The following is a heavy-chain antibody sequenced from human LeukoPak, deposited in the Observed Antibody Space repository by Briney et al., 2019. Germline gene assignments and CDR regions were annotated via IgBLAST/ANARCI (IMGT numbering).Heavy chain of an antibody. V-gene: IGHV3-21*01. D-gene: IGHD3-16*01. CDR3: ARLAWGRNYFDY. Sequence: GGSLRLSCAASGFTFSSYSMNWVRQAPGKGLEWVSSISSSSSNIYYADSVKGRFTISRDNAKNSLYLQMNSLRVEDTAVYYCARLAWGRNYFDYWGQGTLVTVSS. CDR1: GFTFSSYS. CDR2: ISSSSSNI. J-gene: IGHJ4*02.